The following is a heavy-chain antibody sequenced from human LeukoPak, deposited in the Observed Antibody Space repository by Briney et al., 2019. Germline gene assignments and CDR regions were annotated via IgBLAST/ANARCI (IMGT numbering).Heavy chain of an antibody. J-gene: IGHJ5*02. Sequence: PGGSLRLSCAASGFTFSSYSMNWVRQAPGKGLEWVSSISSSSSYIYYADSVKGRFTISRDNAKNSLYLQMNSPRAEDTAVYYCARDSSEQLARDENWFDPWGQGTLVTVSS. D-gene: IGHD6-6*01. V-gene: IGHV3-21*01. CDR3: ARDSSEQLARDENWFDP. CDR2: ISSSSSYI. CDR1: GFTFSSYS.